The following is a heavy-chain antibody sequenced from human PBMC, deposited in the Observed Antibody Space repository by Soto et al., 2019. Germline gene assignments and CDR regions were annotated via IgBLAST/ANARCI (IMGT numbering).Heavy chain of an antibody. CDR2: IYYSGST. D-gene: IGHD4-17*01. Sequence: QLQLQESGPGLVKPSETLSLTCTVSGGSISSSSYYWGWIRQPPGKGLEWIGSIYYSGSTYYNPSLKSRVTISVDTSKNQFSLKLSSVTAADTAVYYCARGDDYGDYAAFDYWGQGTLVTVSS. V-gene: IGHV4-39*01. CDR3: ARGDDYGDYAAFDY. CDR1: GGSISSSSYY. J-gene: IGHJ4*02.